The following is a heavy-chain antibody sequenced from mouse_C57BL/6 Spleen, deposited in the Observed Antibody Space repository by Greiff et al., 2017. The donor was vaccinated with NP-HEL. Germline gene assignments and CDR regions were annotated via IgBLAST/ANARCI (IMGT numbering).Heavy chain of an antibody. D-gene: IGHD2-3*01. J-gene: IGHJ3*01. CDR3: ARSVYDGYYVGFAY. V-gene: IGHV1-18*01. CDR2: INPNNGGT. Sequence: VQLQQSGPELVKPGASVKIPCKASGYTFTDYNMDWVKQSHGKSLEWIGDINPNNGGTIYNQKFKGKATLTVDKSSSTAYMELRSLTSDDTAVYYGARSVYDGYYVGFAYWGQGTLVTVSA. CDR1: GYTFTDYN.